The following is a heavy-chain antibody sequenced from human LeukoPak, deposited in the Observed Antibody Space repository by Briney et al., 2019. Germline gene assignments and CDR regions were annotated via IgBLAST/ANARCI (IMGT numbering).Heavy chain of an antibody. CDR3: ARDQEGFDY. J-gene: IGHJ4*02. CDR1: GYTLTSNY. V-gene: IGHV1-46*01. Sequence: ASVKVSCKASGYTLTSNYIHWVRQAPGQGLEWMGMIYPRDGSTSYAQKFQGRVTVTRDTSTSTEHMELSGLRSEDTAVYYCARDQEGFDYWGQGTLVTVSS. CDR2: IYPRDGST.